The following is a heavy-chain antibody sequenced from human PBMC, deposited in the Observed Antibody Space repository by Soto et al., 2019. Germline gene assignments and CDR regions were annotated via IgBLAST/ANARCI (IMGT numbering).Heavy chain of an antibody. D-gene: IGHD3-10*01. CDR1: GGSIRGYY. Sequence: SETLSLTCTISGGSIRGYYWSWIRQPPGKGPEWIGYIYYSGSTNYNPSLKSRVTISLDTSKKQFSLKLSSVTAADTAVYYCARDGSGSYFNWFDPWGQGTLVTVSS. CDR3: ARDGSGSYFNWFDP. V-gene: IGHV4-59*01. CDR2: IYYSGST. J-gene: IGHJ5*02.